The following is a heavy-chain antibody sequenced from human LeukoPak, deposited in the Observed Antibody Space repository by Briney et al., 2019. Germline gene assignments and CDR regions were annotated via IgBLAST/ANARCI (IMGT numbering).Heavy chain of an antibody. J-gene: IGHJ4*02. Sequence: SETLSLTCAVYGGSFSGYYWSWIRQPPGKGLEWIGEINHSGSTNYNPSLKSRVTISVDTSKNQFSLKLSSVTAADTAVYYCARGATVVTPGRLGGYFFDYWGQGTLVTVSS. CDR2: INHSGST. V-gene: IGHV4-34*01. CDR1: GGSFSGYY. D-gene: IGHD3-10*01. CDR3: ARGATVVTPGRLGGYFFDY.